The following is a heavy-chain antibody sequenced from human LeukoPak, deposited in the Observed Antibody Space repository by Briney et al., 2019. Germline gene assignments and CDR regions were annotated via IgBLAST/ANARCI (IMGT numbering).Heavy chain of an antibody. CDR2: VRYDGSET. Sequence: PGGSLRLSCVVSGFTLNDYGIHWVRQPPGGGLEWVAFVRYDGSETYFGDSVKGRLTISRDTAKNTVYLQMNSLKTEDTAVYYCTRYNVGFESWGQGTLVTVSS. J-gene: IGHJ4*02. CDR3: TRYNVGFES. CDR1: GFTLNDYG. D-gene: IGHD1-1*01. V-gene: IGHV3-30*02.